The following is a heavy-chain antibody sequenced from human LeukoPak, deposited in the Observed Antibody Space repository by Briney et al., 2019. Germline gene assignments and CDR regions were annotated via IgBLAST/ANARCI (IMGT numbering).Heavy chain of an antibody. CDR3: AELGITMIGGV. D-gene: IGHD3-10*02. CDR1: GFTFSSYE. V-gene: IGHV3-48*03. J-gene: IGHJ6*04. CDR2: ISSSGSTI. Sequence: SGGSLRLSCAASGFTFSSYEMNSVRQAPGKGREWGSYISSSGSTIYYTDSLKGRFTISRDNAKNSLYLQMSGLRAEDTAVYYCAELGITMIGGVWGKGTTVTISA.